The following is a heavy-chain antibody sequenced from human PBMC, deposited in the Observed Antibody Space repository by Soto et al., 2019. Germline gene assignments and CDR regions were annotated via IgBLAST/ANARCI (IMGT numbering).Heavy chain of an antibody. V-gene: IGHV3-30*18. CDR1: GFTFSSYG. CDR2: ISYDGSNK. CDR3: AKDLNGMDV. J-gene: IGHJ6*02. Sequence: GGSLRLSCAASGFTFSSYGMHWVRQAPGKGLEWVAVISYDGSNKYYADSVKGRFTISRDNSKNTLYLQMNSLRAEDTAVYYCAKDLNGMDVWGQGTTVTVSS.